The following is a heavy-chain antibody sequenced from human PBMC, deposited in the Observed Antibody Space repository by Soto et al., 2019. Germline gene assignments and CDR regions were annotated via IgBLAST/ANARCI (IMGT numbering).Heavy chain of an antibody. CDR3: ARAFRRGYCSGGSCYWFDP. CDR2: IYYSGST. CDR1: GGSISSGSYY. D-gene: IGHD2-15*01. J-gene: IGHJ5*02. V-gene: IGHV4-61*01. Sequence: QVQLQESGPGLVKPSETLSLTCTVSGGSISSGSYYWSWIRQPPGKGLEWIGYIYYSGSTNYNPSLKSRVTISVDTSKNQFSLKLSSVTAADTAVYYCARAFRRGYCSGGSCYWFDPWGQGTLVTVSS.